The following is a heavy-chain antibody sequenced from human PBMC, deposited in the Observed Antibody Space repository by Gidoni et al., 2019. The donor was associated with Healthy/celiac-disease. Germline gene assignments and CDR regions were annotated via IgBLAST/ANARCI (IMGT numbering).Heavy chain of an antibody. D-gene: IGHD3-22*01. J-gene: IGHJ4*02. Sequence: QVQLVESGGGVVQPGRSLRLSCAASGFTFSSYAMHWVRQAPGKGLEWVAVISYDGSNKYYADSVKGRFTISRDNSKNTLYLQMNSLRAEDTAVYYCARGHYYDSSGPLSLDYWGQGTLVTVSS. CDR1: GFTFSSYA. CDR2: ISYDGSNK. V-gene: IGHV3-30*04. CDR3: ARGHYYDSSGPLSLDY.